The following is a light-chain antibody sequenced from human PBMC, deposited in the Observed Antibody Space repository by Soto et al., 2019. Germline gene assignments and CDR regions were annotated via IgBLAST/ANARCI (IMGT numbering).Light chain of an antibody. CDR1: TSNTGTYP. Sequence: QSVLTQPPSVSGTPGQRVTISCSGSTSNTGTYPVNWYQQLPGTAPKLLVYMNNQRPSGVPDRFSGSKSGTSASLAISGLQSEDEADYHCAAWDDSLNGYVFGTGTKLTVL. V-gene: IGLV1-44*01. J-gene: IGLJ1*01. CDR3: AAWDDSLNGYV. CDR2: MNN.